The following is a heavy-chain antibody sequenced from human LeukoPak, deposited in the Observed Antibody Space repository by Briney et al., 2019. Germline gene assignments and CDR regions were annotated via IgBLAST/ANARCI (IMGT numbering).Heavy chain of an antibody. V-gene: IGHV3-23*01. CDR1: GFTFSSYA. Sequence: GGSLRLSCAASGFTFSSYAMSWVRQAPGKGLEWVSAISGSGGSTYYADSVKGRFTISRDNSKNTTYLQMNSLKTEDTAVYYCNSRPEWDFDLWGRGTLVTVSS. CDR2: ISGSGGST. J-gene: IGHJ2*01. D-gene: IGHD2/OR15-2a*01. CDR3: NSRPEWDFDL.